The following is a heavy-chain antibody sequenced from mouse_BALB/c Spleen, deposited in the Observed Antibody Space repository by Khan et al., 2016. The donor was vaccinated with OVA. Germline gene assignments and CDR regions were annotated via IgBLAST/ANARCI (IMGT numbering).Heavy chain of an antibody. CDR2: IYPGTGTT. J-gene: IGHJ3*01. Sequence: QVQLKQSGAELVRPGASVKLSCKTSGYIFTSYWIHWVKQRSGKGLEWIVGIYPGTGTTYYNEKFKGKATLTADKSSSTAYMQLSSLKSEDSAVYFCARLSYWFAYWGQGTLVTVSA. CDR1: GYIFTSYW. CDR3: ARLSYWFAY. V-gene: IGHV1S132*01.